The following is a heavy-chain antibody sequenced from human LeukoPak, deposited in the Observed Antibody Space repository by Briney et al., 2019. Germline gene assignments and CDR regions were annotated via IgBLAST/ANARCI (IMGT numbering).Heavy chain of an antibody. CDR1: VYTFTGYY. Sequence: GASVKVSCKASVYTFTGYYMHWVRQAPGQGLEWMGIINPSGGSTSYAQKFQGRVTMTRDMSTSTVYMELSSLRSEDTAVYYCARGLGGDCSGGSCYLNNWFDPWGQGTLVTVSS. D-gene: IGHD2-15*01. V-gene: IGHV1-46*01. CDR2: INPSGGST. CDR3: ARGLGGDCSGGSCYLNNWFDP. J-gene: IGHJ5*02.